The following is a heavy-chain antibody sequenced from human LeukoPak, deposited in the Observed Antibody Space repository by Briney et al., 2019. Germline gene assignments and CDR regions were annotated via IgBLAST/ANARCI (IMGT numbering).Heavy chain of an antibody. CDR3: AKGSGWSYYYYGMDV. J-gene: IGHJ6*02. CDR1: GFSFDDYA. Sequence: GGSLRLSCAASGFSFDDYAMHWVRQAPGKGLEWVSGISWNSGNIGYADSVKGRFTISRDNAKNSLYLQMNSLRAEDTALYYCAKGSGWSYYYYGMDVWGQGTTVTVSS. D-gene: IGHD6-19*01. CDR2: ISWNSGNI. V-gene: IGHV3-9*01.